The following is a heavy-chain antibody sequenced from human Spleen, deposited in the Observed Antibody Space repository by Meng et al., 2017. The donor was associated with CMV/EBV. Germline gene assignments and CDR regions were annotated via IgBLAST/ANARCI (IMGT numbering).Heavy chain of an antibody. D-gene: IGHD6-25*01. CDR2: ISSSSSFI. J-gene: IGHJ6*02. V-gene: IGHV3-21*01. Sequence: GGSLRLSCAASGFTFSVYSMNWVRQAPGKGLEWVSSISSSSSFIYYADSLKGRITISRDNAENSLYLQMNGLRAEDTAIYYCARESSGSFVLDVWGQGTTVTVS. CDR3: ARESSGSFVLDV. CDR1: GFTFSVYS.